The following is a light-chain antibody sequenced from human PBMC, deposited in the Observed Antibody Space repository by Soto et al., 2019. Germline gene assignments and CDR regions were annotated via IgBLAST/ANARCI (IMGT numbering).Light chain of an antibody. J-gene: IGKJ4*01. CDR2: GAS. CDR3: QQYNNWPLT. V-gene: IGKV3-20*01. CDR1: PSVSGSC. Sequence: EIVFTLSPGTLSLSPGERATLSCRASPSVSGSCLAWYHQKPGQAPRLLIYGASSRATGIPERFSGSGSGTDFTLTISRLEAEDFAVYYCQQYNNWPLTFGGGTKVDIK.